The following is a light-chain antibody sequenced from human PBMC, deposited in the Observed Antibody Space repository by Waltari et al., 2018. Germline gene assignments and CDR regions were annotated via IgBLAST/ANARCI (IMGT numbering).Light chain of an antibody. V-gene: IGKV3-15*01. Sequence: ETVMTQSPPTLSVSPGERATLPCRASQSVSSDFAWYQQKPGQAPRLLIYGASTRATGIPGRFSGSGSGTEFTLTISSLQSEDFAVYYCQQYNNWPLTFGGGTK. CDR2: GAS. J-gene: IGKJ4*01. CDR1: QSVSSD. CDR3: QQYNNWPLT.